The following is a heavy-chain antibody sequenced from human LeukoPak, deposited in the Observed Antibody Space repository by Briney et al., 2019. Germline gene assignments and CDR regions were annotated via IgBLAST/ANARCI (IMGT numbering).Heavy chain of an antibody. J-gene: IGHJ3*01. Sequence: GGSLRLSCEASGFIFSSYAMAWVRQAPGKGLDWVSVIGASGADTYYSDSAKGRFTVSRDNSKDTLFLHMSSLRAEDTAVYFCATRPRDSSGYYLGAFNGWGQGTTVTVSS. CDR3: ATRPRDSSGYYLGAFNG. D-gene: IGHD3-22*01. V-gene: IGHV3-23*01. CDR2: IGASGADT. CDR1: GFIFSSYA.